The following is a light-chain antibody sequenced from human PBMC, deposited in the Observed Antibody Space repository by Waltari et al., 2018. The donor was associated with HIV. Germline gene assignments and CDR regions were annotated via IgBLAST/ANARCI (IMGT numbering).Light chain of an antibody. J-gene: IGLJ2*01. Sequence: SYVLFQPPSVSVAPGQTARITCGGNNIGSKSVHWYQQKPGQAPVLVVYDDKDRPSGIPERFSGSNSENTATLIIRRVEAGDEADYYCQVWDSTTDHVVFGGGSKLTVL. CDR3: QVWDSTTDHVV. CDR1: NIGSKS. CDR2: DDK. V-gene: IGLV3-21*02.